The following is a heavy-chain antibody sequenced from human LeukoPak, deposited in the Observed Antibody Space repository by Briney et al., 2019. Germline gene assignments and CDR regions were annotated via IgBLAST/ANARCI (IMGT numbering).Heavy chain of an antibody. V-gene: IGHV4-34*01. J-gene: IGHJ3*02. CDR2: INHSGST. Sequence: SETLSLTCAVYGGSFSGYYWSWIRQPPGKGLEWIGEINHSGSTNYNPSLKSRVIISVDTSKNQFSLKLSSVTAADTAVYYCARSWGSGWLYDIWGQGTMVTVSS. D-gene: IGHD6-19*01. CDR3: ARSWGSGWLYDI. CDR1: GGSFSGYY.